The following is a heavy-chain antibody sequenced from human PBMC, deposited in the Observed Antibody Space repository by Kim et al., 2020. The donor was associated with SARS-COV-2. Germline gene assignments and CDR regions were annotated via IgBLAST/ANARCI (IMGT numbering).Heavy chain of an antibody. CDR3: ARGFRRIAVAGTDY. CDR2: MNPNSGNT. J-gene: IGHJ4*02. V-gene: IGHV1-8*01. D-gene: IGHD6-13*01. Sequence: ASVKVSCKASGYTFTSYDINWVRQATGQGLELMVWMNPNSGNTGYAQKFQVRVTMTRNTSISTAYMELSSLRSEDTAVYYCARGFRRIAVAGTDYWGQGTLVTVSS. CDR1: GYTFTSYD.